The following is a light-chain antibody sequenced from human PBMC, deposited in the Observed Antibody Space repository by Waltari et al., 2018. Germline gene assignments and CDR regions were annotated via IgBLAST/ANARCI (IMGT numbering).Light chain of an antibody. Sequence: EIVMTQSPATLSVSPGERATLSCRARQSVRSNLAWYQQNPGQAPRLLIYGASTRATGIPARFSGSGAATEFTLTISSLQSEDFAVYYCQQYNNWPPYTFGQGTKLEIK. V-gene: IGKV3-15*01. CDR2: GAS. CDR1: QSVRSN. CDR3: QQYNNWPPYT. J-gene: IGKJ2*01.